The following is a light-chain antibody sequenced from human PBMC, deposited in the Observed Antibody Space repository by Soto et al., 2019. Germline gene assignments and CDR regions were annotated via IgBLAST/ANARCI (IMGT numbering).Light chain of an antibody. Sequence: EIVLTQPPRTPSLAPGGKATLSCTVSQTLSNSFIAWYQRKPGQAPRLLISDTSSRATGVPDRYSASGSGTDFTLTISRLEPEDFAVFFCQQYGTSEIIFGQGTRLEIK. CDR2: DTS. CDR1: QTLSNSF. V-gene: IGKV3-20*01. CDR3: QQYGTSEII. J-gene: IGKJ5*01.